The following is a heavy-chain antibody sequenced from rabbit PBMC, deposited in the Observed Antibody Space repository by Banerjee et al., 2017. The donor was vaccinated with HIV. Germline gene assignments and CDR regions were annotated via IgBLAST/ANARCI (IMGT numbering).Heavy chain of an antibody. V-gene: IGHV1S7*01. J-gene: IGHJ4*01. CDR3: ARGNGGVAGAPYFVL. CDR2: IYAGKGTT. D-gene: IGHD4-1*01. Sequence: QVVESGGGLVTLGGSLKLSCKASGIDFSHYGISWVRQAPGKGLEWIGIIYAGKGTTDYASWVNGRFTISSDNAQNTVDLQMNSLTAADTATYFCARGNGGVAGAPYFVLRGPGTLVTVS. CDR1: GIDFSHYG.